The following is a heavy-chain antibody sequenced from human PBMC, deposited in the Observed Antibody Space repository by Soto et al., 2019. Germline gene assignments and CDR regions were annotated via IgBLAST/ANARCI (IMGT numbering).Heavy chain of an antibody. CDR1: GFTFTRYS. V-gene: IGHV3-21*01. D-gene: IGHD3-16*01. CDR2: ISSTTNYI. J-gene: IGHJ6*02. Sequence: GGSLRLSCAASGFTFTRYSMNWVRQAPGKGLEWVSSISSTTNYIYYGDSMKGRFTISRDNSKNTLYLQMHSLRAEDTAVYYCAGEPKGGAYDMDVWGQGTTVTVSS. CDR3: AGEPKGGAYDMDV.